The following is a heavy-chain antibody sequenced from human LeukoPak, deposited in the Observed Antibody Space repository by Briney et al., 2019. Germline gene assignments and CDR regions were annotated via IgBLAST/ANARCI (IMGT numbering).Heavy chain of an antibody. D-gene: IGHD2-2*01. CDR1: GYTFTGYY. Sequence: ASVKVSCKASGYTFTGYYMHWVRQAPGQGLEWMGWINPNSGGTNYAQKFQGRVTMTRDTSISTAYMELSRLRSDDTAVYYCARIDQIYCSSTSCRDYWGQGTLVTVSS. V-gene: IGHV1-2*02. J-gene: IGHJ4*02. CDR2: INPNSGGT. CDR3: ARIDQIYCSSTSCRDY.